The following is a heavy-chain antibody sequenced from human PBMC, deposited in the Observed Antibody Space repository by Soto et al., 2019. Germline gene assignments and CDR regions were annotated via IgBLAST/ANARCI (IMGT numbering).Heavy chain of an antibody. Sequence: QVHLVQSGAEVKKPGSSVKVSCKASGGTFSSYTISWVRQAPGQGLEWMGRIIPILGIANYAQKFQGRVTITADTSTSTAYMELSSLRSEGTAVYDCARGIAAAGTVAFDLWGQATMVTVSS. J-gene: IGHJ3*01. V-gene: IGHV1-69*02. CDR3: ARGIAAAGTVAFDL. CDR1: GGTFSSYT. D-gene: IGHD6-13*01. CDR2: IIPILGIA.